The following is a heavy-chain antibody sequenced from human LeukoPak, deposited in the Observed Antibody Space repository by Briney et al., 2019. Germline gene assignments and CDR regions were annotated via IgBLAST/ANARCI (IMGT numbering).Heavy chain of an antibody. J-gene: IGHJ4*02. CDR2: ISSSGSTI. V-gene: IGHV3-48*03. Sequence: SGGSLRLSCAASGFTFSSYEMNWVRQAPGKGLEWVSYISSSGSTIYYADSVKGRFTISRDNAKNSLYLQMNSLRAEDTAVYYCARGPYYGSGSHDPFDYWGQGTLVTVSS. CDR1: GFTFSSYE. CDR3: ARGPYYGSGSHDPFDY. D-gene: IGHD3-10*01.